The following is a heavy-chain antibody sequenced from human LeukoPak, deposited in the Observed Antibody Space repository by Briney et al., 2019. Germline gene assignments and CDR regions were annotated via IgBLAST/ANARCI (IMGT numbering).Heavy chain of an antibody. J-gene: IGHJ4*02. CDR1: GGSISSGDYY. CDR2: IYYSGST. V-gene: IGHV4-30-4*01. Sequence: SETLSLTCTVSGGSISSGDYYWSWIRQPPGKGLEWIGYIYYSGSTYYNPSLKSRVTISVDTSKNQFSLKLSSVTAADTAVYYCARVRGGTSGYYSLDYWGQGTLVTVSS. D-gene: IGHD3-22*01. CDR3: ARVRGGTSGYYSLDY.